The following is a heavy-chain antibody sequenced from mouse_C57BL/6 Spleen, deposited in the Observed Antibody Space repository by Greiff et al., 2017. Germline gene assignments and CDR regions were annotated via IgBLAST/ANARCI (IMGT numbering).Heavy chain of an antibody. J-gene: IGHJ4*01. CDR1: GYSITSGYY. CDR3: ARGAHFGAMDY. Sequence: EVKVEESGPGLVKPSQSLSLTCSVTGYSITSGYYWNWIRQFPGNKLEWMGYISYDGSNNYNPSLNNRISITRDTSKNQFFLKLNSVTTEDTATYYCARGAHFGAMDYWGQGTSVTVSS. CDR2: ISYDGSN. V-gene: IGHV3-6*01.